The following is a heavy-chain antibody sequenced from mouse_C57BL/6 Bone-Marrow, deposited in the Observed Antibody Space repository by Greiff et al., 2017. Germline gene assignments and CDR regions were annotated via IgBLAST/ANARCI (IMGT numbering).Heavy chain of an antibody. V-gene: IGHV5-4*03. CDR3: ARGDAMDY. J-gene: IGHJ4*01. CDR2: ISAGGSYT. Sequence: EVKVVESGGGLVKPGGSLKLSCAASGFTFSSYAMSWVRQTPEKRLEWVATISAGGSYTYYPDNVKGRFTISRDNAKNNLYLQMSHLKSEDTAMYYCARGDAMDYWGQGTSVTVSS. CDR1: GFTFSSYA.